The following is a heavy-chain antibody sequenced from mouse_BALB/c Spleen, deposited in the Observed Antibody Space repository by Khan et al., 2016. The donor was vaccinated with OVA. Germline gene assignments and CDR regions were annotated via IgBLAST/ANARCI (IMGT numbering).Heavy chain of an antibody. Sequence: EVELVESGGGLVQPGGSPKLSCAASGFTFSDYGMAWVRQAPGKGPEWVAFISNLAYSIYYADTVTGRFTISRENAKNTLYLEMSSLRSEDTAMYYCARNWSFAYWGQGTLVTVSA. V-gene: IGHV5-15*02. J-gene: IGHJ3*01. CDR1: GFTFSDYG. D-gene: IGHD4-1*01. CDR3: ARNWSFAY. CDR2: ISNLAYSI.